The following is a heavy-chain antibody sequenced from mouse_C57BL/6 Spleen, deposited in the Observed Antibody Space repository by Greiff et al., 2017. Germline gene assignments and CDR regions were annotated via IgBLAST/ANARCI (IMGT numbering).Heavy chain of an antibody. J-gene: IGHJ4*01. CDR1: GFSLTSYG. CDR2: IWSGGST. V-gene: IGHV2-2*01. CDR3: ARKRGYYSNYDYAMDY. Sequence: VKVVESGPGLVQPSQSLSITCTVSGFSLTSYGVHWVRQSPGKGLEWLGVIWSGGSTDYNAAFISRLSISKDNSKSQVFFKMNSLQADDTAIYYCARKRGYYSNYDYAMDYWGQGTSVTVSS. D-gene: IGHD2-5*01.